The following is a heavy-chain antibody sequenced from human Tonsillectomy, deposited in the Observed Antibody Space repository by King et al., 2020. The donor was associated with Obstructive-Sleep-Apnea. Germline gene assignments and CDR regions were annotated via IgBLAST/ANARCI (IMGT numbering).Heavy chain of an antibody. D-gene: IGHD3-22*01. CDR1: GISFNKAW. J-gene: IGHJ4*02. CDR2: IESKSDGGTT. CDR3: TTSPGFYDSSPFDY. Sequence: VQLVESGGGLVKPGGSLRLSCAASGISFNKAWMNWVRQAPGKGLEWVGRIESKSDGGTTDYAAPVKGRVTITRDESKNTLYLQMNSLKTEDTAVYYCTTSPGFYDSSPFDYWGQGTLVTVSS. V-gene: IGHV3-15*04.